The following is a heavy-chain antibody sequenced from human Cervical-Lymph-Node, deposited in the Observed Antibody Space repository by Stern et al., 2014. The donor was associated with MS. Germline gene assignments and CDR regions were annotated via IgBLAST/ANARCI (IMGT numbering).Heavy chain of an antibody. V-gene: IGHV1-69*01. D-gene: IGHD1-1*01. J-gene: IGHJ4*02. CDR3: ARIGRASYYDY. CDR2: IIPLLGTV. CDR1: GGTLSDYS. Sequence: VQLVESGAEVKRPGSSVKVSCKASGGTLSDYSITWVRQAPGPGLEWMGGIIPLLGTVNYAQKFQGRVTISADLTTSTAYMELSGLRFDDTAVYYCARIGRASYYDYWGQGTLVTVSS.